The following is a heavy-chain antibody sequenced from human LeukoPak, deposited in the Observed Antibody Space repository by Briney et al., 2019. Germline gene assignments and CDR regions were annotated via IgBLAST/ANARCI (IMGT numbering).Heavy chain of an antibody. J-gene: IGHJ4*02. CDR3: ARDVDGSGNYGFDW. V-gene: IGHV3-21*01. D-gene: IGHD3-10*01. CDR2: ISTSSSYR. Sequence: PGGSLRLSCAASGFTFSSYSLSWVRQAPGKGLEWVSGISTSSSYRLYADSVKGRFTISRDNAKSSLYLEMNSLRAEATAVYYCARDVDGSGNYGFDWWGQGILVTVSS. CDR1: GFTFSSYS.